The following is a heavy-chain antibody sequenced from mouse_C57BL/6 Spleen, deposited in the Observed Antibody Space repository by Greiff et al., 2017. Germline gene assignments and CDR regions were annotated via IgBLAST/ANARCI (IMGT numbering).Heavy chain of an antibody. Sequence: VQLQQPGAELVMPGSSVKLSCKASGYTFTDYYMNWVKQSPGQSLEWIGEINPTYGTTSYNQKFKGKATLTVDQSSSTAYMQLNSLTSADSAVYSCASNYLSFAYWGQGTLVTVSA. CDR2: INPTYGTT. CDR3: ASNYLSFAY. J-gene: IGHJ3*01. V-gene: IGHV1-39*01. D-gene: IGHD2-1*01. CDR1: GYTFTDYY.